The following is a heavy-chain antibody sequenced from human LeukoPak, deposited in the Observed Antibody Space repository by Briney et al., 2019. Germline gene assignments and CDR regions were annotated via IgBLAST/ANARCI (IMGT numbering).Heavy chain of an antibody. V-gene: IGHV1-18*01. J-gene: IGHJ6*03. D-gene: IGHD1-26*01. CDR3: ARVGATHYYYYYMDV. CDR2: IAAYNGKT. Sequence: GASVKVSCGTSGYPFTTYGISWVRQAPGQGLEWMGWIAAYNGKTDYAQNLQGRVTMTIDTSTSTSYMELRSLRSDDTAVYYCARVGATHYYYYYMDVWGKGTTVTVSS. CDR1: GYPFTTYG.